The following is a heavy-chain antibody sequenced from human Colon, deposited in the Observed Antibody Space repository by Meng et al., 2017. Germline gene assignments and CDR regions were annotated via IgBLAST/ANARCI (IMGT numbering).Heavy chain of an antibody. D-gene: IGHD3-22*01. CDR3: AKDGPLRYDASGYSCDH. CDR2: IGWDGGAK. CDR1: GFYFDDYS. J-gene: IGHJ4*02. V-gene: IGHV3-43*01. Sequence: EVQLVESGGVVVQPGGSLRLSCAASGFYFDDYSMHWVRQAPGKGLEWVALIGWDGGAKYYAESVKGRFTISRDNSKNFLYLQMNSLRTEDTAMYYCAKDGPLRYDASGYSCDHWGQGTLVTVSS.